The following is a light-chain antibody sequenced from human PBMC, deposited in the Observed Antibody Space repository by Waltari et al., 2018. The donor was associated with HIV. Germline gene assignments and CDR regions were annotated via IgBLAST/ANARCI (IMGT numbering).Light chain of an antibody. Sequence: QTVVTQEPSFSVSPGGTVTLTCGLSSGSVSTSYYPSWDQQTPGQAPRTRIYSTNTRSSVVPGRCTGSIPGKKATLTISGAQAEDESDYYCVLYIRSGSWVFGGGTKLTVL. CDR1: SGSVSTSYY. J-gene: IGLJ3*02. CDR2: STN. CDR3: VLYIRSGSWV. V-gene: IGLV8-61*01.